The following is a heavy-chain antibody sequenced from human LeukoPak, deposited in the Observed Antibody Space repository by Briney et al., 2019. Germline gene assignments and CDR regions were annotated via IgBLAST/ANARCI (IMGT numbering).Heavy chain of an antibody. J-gene: IGHJ5*02. CDR3: ARHLSNYYDFWSGYYTGWFDP. V-gene: IGHV4-38-2*01. Sequence: SETLSLTCAVSGYSISSGYYWGWIRQPPGKGQEWIGSIYHSGSTYYNPSLKSRVTISVDTSKNQFSLKLSSVTAADTAVYYCARHLSNYYDFWSGYYTGWFDPWGQGTLVTVSS. D-gene: IGHD3-3*01. CDR1: GYSISSGYY. CDR2: IYHSGST.